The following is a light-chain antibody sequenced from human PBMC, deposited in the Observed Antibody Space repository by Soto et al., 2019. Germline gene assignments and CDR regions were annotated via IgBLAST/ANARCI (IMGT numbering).Light chain of an antibody. V-gene: IGKV3-15*01. CDR2: GAS. J-gene: IGKJ1*01. Sequence: EIVMTQSPATLSVSPGERATLSCRASQSVSSNLAWYQQKPGQAPRLLINGASTRATGIPARFSGSGSGTDFTLTISSLQSEDFAVYYCQQYYNSPQTFGQGTKVEIK. CDR3: QQYYNSPQT. CDR1: QSVSSN.